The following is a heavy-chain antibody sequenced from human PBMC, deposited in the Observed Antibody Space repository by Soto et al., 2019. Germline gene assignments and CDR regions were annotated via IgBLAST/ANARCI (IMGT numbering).Heavy chain of an antibody. Sequence: HPGGSLRLSCAASGFTFSSYAMHWVRQAPGKGLEWVAVISYDGSNKYYADSVKGRFTISRDNSKNTLYLQMNSLRAEDTAVYYCARVGHDYSKYYYYYGMDVWGQGTTVTVSS. J-gene: IGHJ6*02. CDR1: GFTFSSYA. D-gene: IGHD4-4*01. V-gene: IGHV3-30-3*01. CDR2: ISYDGSNK. CDR3: ARVGHDYSKYYYYYGMDV.